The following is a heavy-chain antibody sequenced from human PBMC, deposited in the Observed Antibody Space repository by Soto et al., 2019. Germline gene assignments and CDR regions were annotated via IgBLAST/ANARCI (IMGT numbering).Heavy chain of an antibody. J-gene: IGHJ5*02. CDR1: GFSLSTSGVG. V-gene: IGHV2-5*01. Sequence: GSGPTLVNPTQTLTLTCTFSGFSLSTSGVGVGWIRQPPGKALEWLALIYWNDDKRHSPSLKSRLTITKDTSKNQVVLTMTNMDPVDTATYYCEHRPPISMVRGVIMFDPWGQGTLVTVSS. CDR3: EHRPPISMVRGVIMFDP. CDR2: IYWNDDK. D-gene: IGHD3-10*01.